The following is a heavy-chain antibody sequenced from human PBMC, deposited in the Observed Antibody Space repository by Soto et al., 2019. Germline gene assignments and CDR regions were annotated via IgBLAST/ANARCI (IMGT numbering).Heavy chain of an antibody. CDR1: GFIISDTY. CDR3: AREPRNCGRGSCSITGDAFDI. CDR2: ISNRGDT. V-gene: IGHV3-66*01. Sequence: EVQLVESGGGLVQPGGSLRLSCPASGFIISDTYMNWVLQAPGKGLEWVSVISNRGDTHYADSVRGRFSLPRLKADNTVQLKISNRSVENTAVYYCAREPRNCGRGSCSITGDAFDIWGQGTMVTVSS. D-gene: IGHD2-15*01. J-gene: IGHJ3*02.